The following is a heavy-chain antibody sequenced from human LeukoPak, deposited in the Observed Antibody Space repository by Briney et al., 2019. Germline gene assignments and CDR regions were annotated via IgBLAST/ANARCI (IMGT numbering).Heavy chain of an antibody. Sequence: SETLSLTCAVYGGSFSGYYWSWIRQPPGKGLEWIGEINHSGSTNYNPSLKSRVTISVDTSKNQFSLKLSSVTAAVTAVYYCARGRGSGSYYYYYYYIDVWGKGTTVTVSS. V-gene: IGHV4-34*01. CDR1: GGSFSGYY. CDR2: INHSGST. J-gene: IGHJ6*03. CDR3: ARGRGSGSYYYYYYYIDV. D-gene: IGHD3-10*01.